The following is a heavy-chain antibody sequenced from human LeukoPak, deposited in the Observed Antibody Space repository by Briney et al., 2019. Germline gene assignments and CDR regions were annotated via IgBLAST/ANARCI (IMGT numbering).Heavy chain of an antibody. CDR2: ISSSSSYI. V-gene: IGHV3-21*01. Sequence: GGSLRLSCAASGFTFSSYSMNWVRQAPGKGLEWVSSISSSSSYIYYADSVKGRFTISRDNAKNSLYLQMNSLRAEDTAVYYCARGGRRPDDAFDIWGQGTMVTVSS. J-gene: IGHJ3*02. CDR1: GFTFSSYS. CDR3: ARGGRRPDDAFDI. D-gene: IGHD6-6*01.